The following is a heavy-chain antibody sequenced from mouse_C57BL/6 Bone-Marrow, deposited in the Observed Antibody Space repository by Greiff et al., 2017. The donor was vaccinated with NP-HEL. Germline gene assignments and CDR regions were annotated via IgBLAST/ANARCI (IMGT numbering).Heavy chain of an antibody. V-gene: IGHV5-2*01. Sequence: EVKVVESGGGLVQPGESLKLSCESNEYAFPSHDMSWVRKTPEKRLELVAAINSDGGSTYYPDTMERRFIISRDNTKKTLYLQMSSLRSEDTALYYCARHDSSGYKAWFAYWGQGTLVTVSA. D-gene: IGHD3-2*02. CDR3: ARHDSSGYKAWFAY. CDR2: INSDGGST. J-gene: IGHJ3*01. CDR1: EYAFPSHD.